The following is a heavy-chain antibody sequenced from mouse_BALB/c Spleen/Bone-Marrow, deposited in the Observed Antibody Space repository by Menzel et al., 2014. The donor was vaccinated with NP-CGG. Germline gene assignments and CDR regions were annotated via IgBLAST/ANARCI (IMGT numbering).Heavy chain of an antibody. Sequence: VQRVESGAELVRPGLSVKLSCRPSAYSFTTSGWNWGKQRPGQGFEWFGFIHPSDSETRLNQKFKDKATLTVDKSSSTAYMQLSSPTSEDSAVYYCARRERTGMNYWGQGTTLTVSS. D-gene: IGHD4-1*01. CDR3: ARRERTGMNY. CDR2: IHPSDSET. V-gene: IGHV1-59*01. CDR1: AYSFTTSG. J-gene: IGHJ2*01.